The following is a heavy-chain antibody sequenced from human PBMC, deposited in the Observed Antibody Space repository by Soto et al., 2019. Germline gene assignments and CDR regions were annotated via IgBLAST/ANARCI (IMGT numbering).Heavy chain of an antibody. D-gene: IGHD4-17*01. Sequence: GGSLRLSCAASGFTFSSYGMHWVRQAPGKGLEWVAVIWYDGSNKYYADSVKGRFTISRDNSKNTLYLQMNSLRAEDTAVYYCARDLTYGDDIDYWGQGTLVTVSS. CDR1: GFTFSSYG. CDR2: IWYDGSNK. V-gene: IGHV3-33*01. J-gene: IGHJ4*02. CDR3: ARDLTYGDDIDY.